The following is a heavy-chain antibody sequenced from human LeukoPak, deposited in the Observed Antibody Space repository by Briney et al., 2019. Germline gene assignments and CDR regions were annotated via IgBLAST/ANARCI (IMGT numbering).Heavy chain of an antibody. D-gene: IGHD2-21*01. CDR1: GFTFNSYA. V-gene: IGHV3-23*01. CDR3: AKGQGGDASKPEDY. Sequence: PGGSLRLSCAASGFTFNSYAMSWVRQAPGKGLEWVSTIRGDGGTTYHADSVKGRFTMSRDNSNNTLYLQINSLRAEDTAVYYCAKGQGGDASKPEDYWGQGTLVTVSS. J-gene: IGHJ4*02. CDR2: IRGDGGTT.